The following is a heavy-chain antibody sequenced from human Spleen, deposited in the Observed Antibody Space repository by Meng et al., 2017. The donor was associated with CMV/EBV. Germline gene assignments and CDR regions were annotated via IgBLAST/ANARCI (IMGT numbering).Heavy chain of an antibody. V-gene: IGHV4-34*01. D-gene: IGHD3-9*01. J-gene: IGHJ4*02. CDR1: GGSFSAYY. CDR3: ARGALLRYFDRGFRY. CDR2: INHSGST. Sequence: QVQSQQWGVGLLKPSETRSLTFAVYGGSFSAYYWSWIRQPPGKGLEWIGEINHSGSTNYNPSLKSRVTISVDTSKNQFSLKLSSVTAADTAVYYCARGALLRYFDRGFRYWGQGTLVTVSS.